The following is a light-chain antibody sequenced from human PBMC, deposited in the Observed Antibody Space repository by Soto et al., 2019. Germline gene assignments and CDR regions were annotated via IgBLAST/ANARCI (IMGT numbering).Light chain of an antibody. CDR3: HQSYTTPGP. V-gene: IGKV1-39*01. CDR2: SAS. CDR1: ETIINY. J-gene: IGKJ1*01. Sequence: DLQMTQSPSSLSASVGDRVTITCRASETIINYLNWYQQKPGKAPKLLIYSASSLQSGVPSRFSSSGYGTDFTLTISSLQPEDVATYYCHQSYTTPGPFGQGTKVDLK.